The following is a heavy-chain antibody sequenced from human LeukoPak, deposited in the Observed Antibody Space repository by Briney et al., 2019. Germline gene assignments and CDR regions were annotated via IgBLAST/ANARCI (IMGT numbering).Heavy chain of an antibody. V-gene: IGHV3-33*01. D-gene: IGHD2/OR15-2a*01. CDR1: GFTFSSYG. Sequence: GGSLRLSCAASGFTFSSYGMHWVRQAPGKGLEWVAVIWYDGSNKYYADSVKGRFTISRDNARNSLYLQMDSLRVEDTAFYYCARDLAFSRLDYWGQGVLVTVSS. J-gene: IGHJ4*02. CDR2: IWYDGSNK. CDR3: ARDLAFSRLDY.